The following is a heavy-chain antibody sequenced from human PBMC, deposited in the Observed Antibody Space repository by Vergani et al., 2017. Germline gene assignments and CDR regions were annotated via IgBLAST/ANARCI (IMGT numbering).Heavy chain of an antibody. CDR1: GYSIRNRYY. CDR2: IYHSGST. J-gene: IGHJ4*02. Sequence: QVQLQESGPGLVEPSETLSLTCAVSGYSIRNRYYWGWIRQPPGKGLEWIGSIYHSGSTHYNPSLKSRVTISVETSKNDFSLKVTSVTAADTAVYYCTRQPQEGASGPPSVPTWGQGISVIVSS. V-gene: IGHV4-38-2*01. D-gene: IGHD5-12*01. CDR3: TRQPQEGASGPPSVPT.